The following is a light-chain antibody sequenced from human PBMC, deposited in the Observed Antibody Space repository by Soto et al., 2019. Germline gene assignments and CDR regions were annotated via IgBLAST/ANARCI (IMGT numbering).Light chain of an antibody. J-gene: IGLJ1*01. Sequence: QSALTQPASVSGSPGQSVTISCTGPRSDIGDSNFISWYQHSPGKAPRLLIYEVNHRPSGVSRRFSGSKAGNTASLTISGLLEDDEADYFCASFRSGTILVFGSGTKVTVL. V-gene: IGLV2-14*01. CDR2: EVN. CDR3: ASFRSGTILV. CDR1: RSDIGDSNF.